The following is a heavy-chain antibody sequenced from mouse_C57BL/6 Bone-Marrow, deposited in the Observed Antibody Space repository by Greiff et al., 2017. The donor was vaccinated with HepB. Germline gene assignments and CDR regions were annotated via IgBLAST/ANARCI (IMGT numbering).Heavy chain of an antibody. CDR2: IDPSDSYT. Sequence: QVQLKQPGAELVRPGTSVKLSCKASGYTFTSYWMHWVKQRPGQGLEWIGVIDPSDSYTNYNQKFKGKATLTVDTSSSTAYMQLSSLTSEDSAVYYCARQDSSGYGGGFAYWGQGTLVTVSA. V-gene: IGHV1-59*01. CDR1: GYTFTSYW. CDR3: ARQDSSGYGGGFAY. D-gene: IGHD3-2*02. J-gene: IGHJ3*01.